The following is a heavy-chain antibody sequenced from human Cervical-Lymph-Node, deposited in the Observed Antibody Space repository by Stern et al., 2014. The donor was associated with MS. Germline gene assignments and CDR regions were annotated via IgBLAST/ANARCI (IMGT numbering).Heavy chain of an antibody. CDR1: GGSISSYY. D-gene: IGHD1-1*01. V-gene: IGHV4-59*01. CDR3: AREDVGKGTFDY. Sequence: QLQLQESGPGLVKPSETLSLTCTVSGGSISSYYWSWIRQPPGKGLEWIGYIYYSGSTNYNPSLKSRVTISVDTSKNQFSLKLSSVTAADTAVYYCAREDVGKGTFDYWGQGTLVTVSS. CDR2: IYYSGST. J-gene: IGHJ4*02.